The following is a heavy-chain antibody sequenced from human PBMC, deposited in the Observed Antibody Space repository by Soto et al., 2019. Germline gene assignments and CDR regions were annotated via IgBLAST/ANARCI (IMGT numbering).Heavy chain of an antibody. V-gene: IGHV3-11*05. D-gene: IGHD3-22*01. CDR1: GFTFSDYY. CDR2: ISSSRDYT. CDR3: AREDYYDGSGYYSY. J-gene: IGHJ4*02. Sequence: QVQLVESGGGLVKPGGSLRLSCAASGFTFSDYYMSWIRQAPGKGLEWISYISSSRDYTNYADSVKGRFTISRDNAKNSRYLQMNSLRAEDSAVYYCAREDYYDGSGYYSYWGQGTLVSVSS.